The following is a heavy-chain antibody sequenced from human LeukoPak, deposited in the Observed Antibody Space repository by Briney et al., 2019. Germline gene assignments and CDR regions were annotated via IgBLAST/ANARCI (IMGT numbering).Heavy chain of an antibody. Sequence: GGSLRLSCAASGFIFNFYCMHWVRQASGKGPMWVSRICPDGTGISYADSVKGRFTISRDNSKNTLYLQMNSLRADDTAVYYCARDYGGSFPGYWGQGTLVTVSS. CDR2: ICPDGTGI. CDR1: GFIFNFYC. D-gene: IGHD2-15*01. CDR3: ARDYGGSFPGY. V-gene: IGHV3-74*01. J-gene: IGHJ4*02.